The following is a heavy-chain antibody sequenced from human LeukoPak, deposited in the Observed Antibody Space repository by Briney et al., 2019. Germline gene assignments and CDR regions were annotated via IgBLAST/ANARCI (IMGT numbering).Heavy chain of an antibody. CDR2: IYYSGST. Sequence: SETLSLTCTVSGGSISSSSYYWGWIRQPPGKGLEWIGSIYYSGSTYYNPSLKSRVTISVDTSKNQFSLKLSSVTAADTAVYYCARDTFSSSSWPTTFDYWGQGTLVTVSS. CDR1: GGSISSSSYY. CDR3: ARDTFSSSSWPTTFDY. J-gene: IGHJ4*02. V-gene: IGHV4-39*07. D-gene: IGHD6-13*01.